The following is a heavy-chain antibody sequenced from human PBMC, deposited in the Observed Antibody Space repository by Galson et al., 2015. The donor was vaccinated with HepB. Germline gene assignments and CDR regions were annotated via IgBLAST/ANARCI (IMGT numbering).Heavy chain of an antibody. J-gene: IGHJ4*02. D-gene: IGHD6-19*01. CDR2: IYYSGST. V-gene: IGHV4-39*01. Sequence: ETLSLTCTVSGGSISSSSYYWGWIRQPPGKGLEWIGSIYYSGSTYYNPSLKSRVTISVDTSKNQFSLKLSSVTAADTAVYYCARQQQWLPGLDYWGQGTLVTVSS. CDR1: GGSISSSSYY. CDR3: ARQQQWLPGLDY.